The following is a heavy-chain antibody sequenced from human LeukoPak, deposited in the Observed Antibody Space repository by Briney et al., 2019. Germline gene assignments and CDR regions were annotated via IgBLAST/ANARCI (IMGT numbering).Heavy chain of an antibody. CDR1: GFTFSSYA. CDR2: ISGSGGST. V-gene: IGHV3-23*01. D-gene: IGHD4-11*01. J-gene: IGHJ4*02. Sequence: GGSLRLSCAASGFTFSSYAMSWVRQAPGKGLEWVSAISGSGGSTYYADSVKGRFTISRDNSKNTLYLQMNSLRAENTAVYYCAKLISVTSIFDYWGQGTLVTVSS. CDR3: AKLISVTSIFDY.